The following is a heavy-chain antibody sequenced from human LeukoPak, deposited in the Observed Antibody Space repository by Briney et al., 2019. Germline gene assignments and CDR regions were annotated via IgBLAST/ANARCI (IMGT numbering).Heavy chain of an antibody. CDR1: GYTLTELS. D-gene: IGHD2-2*01. V-gene: IGHV1-24*01. Sequence: ASVKVSCKVSGYTLTELSMHWVRQAPGKGLEWMGGFGPEDGETIYAQKFQGRVTMTEDTSTDTAYMELSSLRSEDTAVYYCATASGIVVVPAASSFDYWGQGTLVTVSS. CDR2: FGPEDGET. CDR3: ATASGIVVVPAASSFDY. J-gene: IGHJ4*02.